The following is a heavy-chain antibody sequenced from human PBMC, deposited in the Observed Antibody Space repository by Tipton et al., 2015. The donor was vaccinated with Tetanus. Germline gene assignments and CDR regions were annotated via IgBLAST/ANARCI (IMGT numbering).Heavy chain of an antibody. CDR2: INHSGST. V-gene: IGHV4-34*01. CDR1: GGSFSGYY. Sequence: TLSLTCAVYGGSFSGYYWSWIRQPPGKGLEWIGEINHSGSTNYNPSLKSRVTISVDTSKNQFSLKLSSVTAADTAVYYCASITLRATRSYFDYWGQGTLVTVSS. D-gene: IGHD1-14*01. J-gene: IGHJ4*02. CDR3: ASITLRATRSYFDY.